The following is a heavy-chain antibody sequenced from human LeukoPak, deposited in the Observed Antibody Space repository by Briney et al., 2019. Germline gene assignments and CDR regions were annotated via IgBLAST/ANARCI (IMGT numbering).Heavy chain of an antibody. CDR1: GGSISSYY. J-gene: IGHJ4*02. CDR2: IYYSGSP. D-gene: IGHD4-23*01. CDR3: AGDGGNWVLYY. Sequence: PSETLSLTCTVCGGSISSYYWSWIRQPPGKGLEWIGYIYYSGSPNYHPSLKSRVTISVDTSKNQFSLKLTSVTAADTAVYYCAGDGGNWVLYYWGEGNLVTVSS. V-gene: IGHV4-59*01.